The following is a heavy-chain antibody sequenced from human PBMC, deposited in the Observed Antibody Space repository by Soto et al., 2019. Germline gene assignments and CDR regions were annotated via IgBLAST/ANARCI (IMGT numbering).Heavy chain of an antibody. D-gene: IGHD3-10*01. J-gene: IGHJ4*02. CDR3: TRGPWPISTGTGAY. Sequence: EVQLVESGGGLVPPGGSVRLSCAASGFIFKMYWMHWVRQTPGKGLVWISRIYNDGSYTDYADSVRGRFTISRDNVNDTLYLQMNNLRAEDSGLYYCTRGPWPISTGTGAYWGQGTQVTVSS. CDR1: GFIFKMYW. CDR2: IYNDGSYT. V-gene: IGHV3-74*01.